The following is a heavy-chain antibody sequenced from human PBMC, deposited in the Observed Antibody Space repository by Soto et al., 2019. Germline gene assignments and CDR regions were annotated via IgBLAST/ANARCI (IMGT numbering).Heavy chain of an antibody. V-gene: IGHV1-18*01. CDR1: GYTFTSYG. D-gene: IGHD2-2*01. Sequence: GASVKVSCKASGYTFTSYGISWVRQAPGQGLEWMGWISAYNGNTNYAQKLQGRVTMTTDTSTSTAYMELRSLRSDDTAVYYCAKPALVVPAAIVYYYYYMDVWGKGTTVTVSS. CDR3: AKPALVVPAAIVYYYYYMDV. J-gene: IGHJ6*03. CDR2: ISAYNGNT.